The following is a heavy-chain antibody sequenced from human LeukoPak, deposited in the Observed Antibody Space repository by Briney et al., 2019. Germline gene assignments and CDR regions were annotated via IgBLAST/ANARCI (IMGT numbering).Heavy chain of an antibody. V-gene: IGHV3-7*01. Sequence: GRSLRLSCAASGFTFSSYGMHWVRQAPGKGLDWVANINEDGTTKNYVDSVKGRFTIPRDNAQNSVFLQINSLRAEDTAVYYCARDFAFNALDIWGQGTMLTVSS. D-gene: IGHD3-3*01. CDR2: INEDGTTK. CDR1: GFTFSSYG. CDR3: ARDFAFNALDI. J-gene: IGHJ3*02.